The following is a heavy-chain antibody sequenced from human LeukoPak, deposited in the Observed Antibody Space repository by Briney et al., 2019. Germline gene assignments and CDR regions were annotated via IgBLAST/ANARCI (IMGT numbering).Heavy chain of an antibody. D-gene: IGHD6-13*01. V-gene: IGHV3-48*03. Sequence: GGSLRLSCPASGFTFSSYEMNWVRQAPGKGLEWVSYISSSGSTIYYADSVKGRFTISRDNAKNSLYLQMNSLRAEDTAVYYCARGYSSQFDYWGQGTLVTVSS. J-gene: IGHJ4*02. CDR1: GFTFSSYE. CDR3: ARGYSSQFDY. CDR2: ISSSGSTI.